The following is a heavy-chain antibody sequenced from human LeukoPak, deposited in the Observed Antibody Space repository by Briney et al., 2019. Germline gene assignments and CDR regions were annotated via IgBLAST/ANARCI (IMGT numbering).Heavy chain of an antibody. CDR2: ISGSGGST. Sequence: HSGGSLRLSCAASGFTFSSYAMSWVRQAPGKGLEWVSAISGSGGSTYYADSVKGRFTISRDNSKNTLYLQMKSLRAEDTAVYYCAKDFSFPECDYEDYFYHWGQGTLVTVSS. J-gene: IGHJ4*02. CDR3: AKDFSFPECDYEDYFYH. D-gene: IGHD4-17*01. V-gene: IGHV3-23*01. CDR1: GFTFSSYA.